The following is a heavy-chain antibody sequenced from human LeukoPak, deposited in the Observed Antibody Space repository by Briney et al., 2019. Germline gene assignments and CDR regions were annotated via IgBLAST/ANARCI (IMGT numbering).Heavy chain of an antibody. CDR1: GFTFSSYW. CDR2: INTDGSST. D-gene: IGHD6-13*01. V-gene: IGHV3-74*01. CDR3: ARSGYSSSWDFDY. Sequence: GGSLRLACAAYGFTFSSYWMHWVRQAPGKGLVWVSRINTDGSSTTYADSVKGRFTISRDNAKNTLYLQMNSLRAEDTAVYYCARSGYSSSWDFDYWGQGTLVTVSS. J-gene: IGHJ4*02.